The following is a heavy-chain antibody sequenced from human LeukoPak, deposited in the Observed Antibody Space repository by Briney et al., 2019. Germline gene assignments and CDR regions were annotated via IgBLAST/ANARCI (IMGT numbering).Heavy chain of an antibody. CDR1: GGSISDY. D-gene: IGHD3-3*01. CDR2: IYTSGST. Sequence: SETLSLICSVSGGSISDYWSWIRQPAGKGLEWIGRIYTSGSTNYNPSLKSRVTMSVDTSKNQFSLKLSYVTAADTAVYYCARVDVFGVVSSDYYYYYMDVWGKGTTVTVSS. J-gene: IGHJ6*03. V-gene: IGHV4-4*07. CDR3: ARVDVFGVVSSDYYYYYMDV.